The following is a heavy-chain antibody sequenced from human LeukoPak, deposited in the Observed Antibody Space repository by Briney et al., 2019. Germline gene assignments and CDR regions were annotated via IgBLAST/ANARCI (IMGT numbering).Heavy chain of an antibody. Sequence: PGGSLRLSCAASGFTFSNYDMHWVRQAPGRGLEWVAAITSGSTYIYYADSMKGRFTISSDNAENSLYLQMHSLRVEDTAVYFCARGEEKATIKALDSWGQGTLVTVSS. CDR3: ARGEEKATIKALDS. D-gene: IGHD5-24*01. CDR2: ITSGSTYI. CDR1: GFTFSNYD. V-gene: IGHV3-21*01. J-gene: IGHJ4*02.